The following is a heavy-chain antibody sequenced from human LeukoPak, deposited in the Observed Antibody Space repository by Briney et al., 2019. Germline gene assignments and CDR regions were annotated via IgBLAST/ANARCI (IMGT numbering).Heavy chain of an antibody. CDR2: IYYSGST. D-gene: IGHD3-10*01. CDR1: GGSISSSSYY. CDR3: ARVPLLWFGELLEVCWFDP. Sequence: SETLSLTCTVSGGSISSSSYYWSWIRQPPGKGLEWIGSIYYSGSTYYNPSLKSRVTISVDTSKNQFSLKLSSVTAADTAVYYRARVPLLWFGELLEVCWFDPWGQGTLVTVSS. V-gene: IGHV4-39*01. J-gene: IGHJ5*02.